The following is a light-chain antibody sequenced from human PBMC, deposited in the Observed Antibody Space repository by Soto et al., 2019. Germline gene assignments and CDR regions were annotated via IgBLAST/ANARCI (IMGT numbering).Light chain of an antibody. CDR3: GSYTSTDTPFV. Sequence: QSVLTQPASVSGSPGQSITISCTGTSSDVGSYNLVSWYQQHPGKAPKLMIYEVSNRPSGVSDRFSGSKSGNKASLIISHHEAEDESDYYCGSYTSTDTPFVFGTGTKVTVL. CDR2: EVS. J-gene: IGLJ1*01. V-gene: IGLV2-14*02. CDR1: SSDVGSYNL.